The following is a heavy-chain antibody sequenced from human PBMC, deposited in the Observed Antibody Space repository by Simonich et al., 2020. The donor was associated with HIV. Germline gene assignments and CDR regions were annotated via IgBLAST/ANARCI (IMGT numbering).Heavy chain of an antibody. V-gene: IGHV1-69*13. CDR3: ARAASIFSRSGADY. Sequence: QVQLVQSGAEVKKPGSSVMVSCKASGGTFSNFTISWVRQAPEQGLDWMGGIIPIFATVNDAQKFQGRVTITADESTTTAYVELSSLRSEDTAVYYCARAASIFSRSGADYWGQGTLVTVSS. CDR1: GGTFSNFT. D-gene: IGHD3-10*01. J-gene: IGHJ4*02. CDR2: IIPIFATV.